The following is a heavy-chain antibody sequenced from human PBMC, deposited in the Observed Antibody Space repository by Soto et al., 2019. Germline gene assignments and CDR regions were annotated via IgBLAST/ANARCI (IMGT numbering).Heavy chain of an antibody. D-gene: IGHD2-2*01. CDR1: GYTFTTYG. CDR3: ALVVPAAYYYYGMDV. J-gene: IGHJ6*02. CDR2: ISAYNNNT. V-gene: IGHV1-18*04. Sequence: ASVKVSCKASGYTFTTYGVSWVRQAPGQGLEWMGWISAYNNNTIYAQKLQGRVTMTTDTSTSTAYMELRSLRSDDTAVYYCALVVPAAYYYYGMDVWGQGTTVTVSS.